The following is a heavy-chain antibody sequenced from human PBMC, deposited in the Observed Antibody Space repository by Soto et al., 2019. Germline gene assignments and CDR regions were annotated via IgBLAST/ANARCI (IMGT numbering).Heavy chain of an antibody. J-gene: IGHJ4*02. CDR1: GGTFSSYA. Sequence: SVKVSCKASGGTFSSYAISWGRQAPGQGLEWMGGIIPIFGTANYAQKFQGRVTITADESTRTAYMELSSLRSEDTAVYYCARAGGSAAGVFDYWGQGTLVTVSS. V-gene: IGHV1-69*13. CDR2: IIPIFGTA. D-gene: IGHD6-13*01. CDR3: ARAGGSAAGVFDY.